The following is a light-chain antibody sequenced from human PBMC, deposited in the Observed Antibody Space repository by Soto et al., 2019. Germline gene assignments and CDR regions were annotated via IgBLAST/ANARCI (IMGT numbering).Light chain of an antibody. Sequence: QSALTQPPSASGSPGQSVTVSCTGTRSDVGGYNFVSWYQLHPGKAPKLMIYEVNKRPSGVPARFSGSKSGNTASLTVSGLQAEDEADYYCSSYAGSNIVFGGGTKLTVL. V-gene: IGLV2-8*01. CDR3: SSYAGSNIV. CDR1: RSDVGGYNF. J-gene: IGLJ2*01. CDR2: EVN.